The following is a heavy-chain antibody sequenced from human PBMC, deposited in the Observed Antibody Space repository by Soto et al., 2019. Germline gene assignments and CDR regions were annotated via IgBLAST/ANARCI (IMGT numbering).Heavy chain of an antibody. CDR3: ARVGSGWLLTQYYYYYYMDV. V-gene: IGHV3-11*01. CDR2: ISSSGSTI. CDR1: GFTFSDYY. J-gene: IGHJ6*03. D-gene: IGHD6-19*01. Sequence: VQLVESGGGLVKPGGSLRLSCAASGFTFSDYYMSWIRLAPGKGLEWVSYISSSGSTIYYADSVKGRFTISRDNAKNSMYLQMNSLRAEDTAVYYCARVGSGWLLTQYYYYYYMDVWGRGSTVTVSS.